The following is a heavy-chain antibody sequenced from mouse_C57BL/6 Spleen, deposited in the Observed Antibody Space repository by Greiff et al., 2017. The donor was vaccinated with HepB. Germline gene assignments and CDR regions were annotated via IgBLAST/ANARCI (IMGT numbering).Heavy chain of an antibody. CDR2: ISYDGSN. V-gene: IGHV3-6*01. D-gene: IGHD2-4*01. J-gene: IGHJ1*03. CDR3: ARDDYGPWYFDV. CDR1: GYSITSGYY. Sequence: EVQLQQSGPGLVKPSQSLSLTCSVTGYSITSGYYWNWIRQFPGNKLEWMGYISYDGSNNYNPSLKNRISITRDASKNQFFLKLNSVTTEDTATYYCARDDYGPWYFDVWGTGTTVTVSS.